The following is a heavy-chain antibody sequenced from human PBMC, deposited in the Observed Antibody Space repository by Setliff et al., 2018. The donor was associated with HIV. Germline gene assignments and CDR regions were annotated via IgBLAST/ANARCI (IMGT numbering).Heavy chain of an antibody. CDR3: ARGVDSYMDV. V-gene: IGHV1-2*02. CDR1: GYTFTGYY. J-gene: IGHJ6*03. D-gene: IGHD5-12*01. Sequence: ASVKVSCKASGYTFTGYYMHWVRQAPGQGLEWLGWINPNNGVTNYAQNFQGRVTMTRDTSISKAYMELRADDTAVYYCARGVDSYMDVWGKGTTVTVSS. CDR2: INPNNGVT.